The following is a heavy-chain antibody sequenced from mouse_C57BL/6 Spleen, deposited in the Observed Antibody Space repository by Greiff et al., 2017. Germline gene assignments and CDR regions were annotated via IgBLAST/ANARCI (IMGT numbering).Heavy chain of an antibody. J-gene: IGHJ4*01. CDR2: IHPNSGST. V-gene: IGHV1-64*01. CDR3: ARAYCNYDYAMGY. CDR1: GYTFTSYW. D-gene: IGHD2-1*01. Sequence: QVQLQQPGAELVKPGASVKLSCKASGYTFTSYWMHWVKQRPGQGLEWIGMIHPNSGSTNYNEKFKSKATLTVDKSSSTAYMQLSSLTSEDSAVYYCARAYCNYDYAMGYWGQGTSVTVSS.